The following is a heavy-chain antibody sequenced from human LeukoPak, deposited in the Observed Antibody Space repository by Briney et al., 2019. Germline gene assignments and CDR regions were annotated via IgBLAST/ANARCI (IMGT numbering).Heavy chain of an antibody. D-gene: IGHD3-10*01. CDR3: AKDREENQYGSGSYYTDYYFDY. J-gene: IGHJ4*02. CDR1: GFTFSSYA. V-gene: IGHV3-23*01. CDR2: ISGSGYST. Sequence: PGGSLRLSCAASGFTFSSYAMSWVRQAPGKGLEWVSVISGSGYSTYYADSVKGRFTISRDNSKNTLYLQISSLRAEDTAVYYCAKDREENQYGSGSYYTDYYFDYWGQGTLVTVSS.